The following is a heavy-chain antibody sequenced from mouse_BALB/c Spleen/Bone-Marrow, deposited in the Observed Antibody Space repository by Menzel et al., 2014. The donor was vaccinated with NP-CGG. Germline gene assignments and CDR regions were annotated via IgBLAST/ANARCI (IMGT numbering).Heavy chain of an antibody. CDR3: TREGHYYGSDHMDS. J-gene: IGHJ4*01. CDR1: GFNVKDTY. V-gene: IGHV14-3*02. Sequence: DVKLQESGAELVKPGASVKLSCTASGFNVKDTYMQGVKQRPEQGLEWIGRIDPANGNTQYDPTFQGKATITTDTSSNTAYLQLSSLTSEDPAVYYCTREGHYYGSDHMDSLGQAPSVPAS. CDR2: IDPANGNT. D-gene: IGHD1-2*01.